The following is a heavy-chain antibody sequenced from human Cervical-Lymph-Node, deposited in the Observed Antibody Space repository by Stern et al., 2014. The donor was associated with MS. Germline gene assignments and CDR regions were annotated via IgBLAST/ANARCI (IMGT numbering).Heavy chain of an antibody. CDR3: ARMVGATGYYYDVDV. CDR1: GFSLSSDGMC. D-gene: IGHD1-26*01. J-gene: IGHJ6*02. V-gene: IGHV2-70*01. Sequence: SGPAVVKPTQTLTLTCTFSGFSLSSDGMCVTWIRQPPGKALEWLALIDWTNDKYYNTSPKTRLTISKDTPKNQVVLTMTNIDPMDTATYYCARMVGATGYYYDVDVWGQGTTVTVSS. CDR2: IDWTNDK.